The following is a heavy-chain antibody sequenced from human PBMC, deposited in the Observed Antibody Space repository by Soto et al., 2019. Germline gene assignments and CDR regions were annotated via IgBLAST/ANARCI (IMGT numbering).Heavy chain of an antibody. D-gene: IGHD4-17*01. CDR2: IGSGGAI. Sequence: EVQLVESGGGLVQPGGSLRLSCAASGFTFSTYSMNWVRQAPGEGLEWVSYIGSGGAIYYADSVKGRFTISRDNAMNSLYLQMNSLGDEDTGVYYCTRGDYGLDYWGQGTLVTVSS. CDR3: TRGDYGLDY. J-gene: IGHJ4*02. V-gene: IGHV3-48*02. CDR1: GFTFSTYS.